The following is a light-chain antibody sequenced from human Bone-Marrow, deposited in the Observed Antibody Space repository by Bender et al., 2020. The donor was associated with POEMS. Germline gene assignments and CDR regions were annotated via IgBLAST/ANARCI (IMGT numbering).Light chain of an antibody. CDR2: DVS. CDR1: SGF. J-gene: IGLJ3*02. V-gene: IGLV2-11*01. Sequence: QSGLTQPRSVSGSPGQSVTISCTGASGFVSWYQQHPGKAPKLMIFMTYDVSKRPSGVPDRFSGSRSGSTASLTISSLQTEDEADYYCCSSAGGNNLWVFGGGTKLTVL. CDR3: CSSAGGNNLWV.